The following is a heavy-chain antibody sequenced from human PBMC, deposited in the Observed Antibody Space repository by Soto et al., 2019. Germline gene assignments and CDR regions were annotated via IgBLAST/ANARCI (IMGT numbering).Heavy chain of an antibody. CDR3: AKDRPRLTENFYKIA. Sequence: GASVKVSCKASGYTFSHHGFSWVRQVPGQGLEWLGWISAYNGDTAYAQKFQDRFTMTTDTSSSTAYMELRSLRPDDTAVYYCAKDRPRLTENFYKIAWGQGTQVTVSS. CDR2: ISAYNGDT. CDR1: GYTFSHHG. J-gene: IGHJ5*02. V-gene: IGHV1-18*01. D-gene: IGHD1-20*01.